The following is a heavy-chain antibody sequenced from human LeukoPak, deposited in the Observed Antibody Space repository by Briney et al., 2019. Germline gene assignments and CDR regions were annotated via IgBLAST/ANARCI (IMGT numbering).Heavy chain of an antibody. J-gene: IGHJ4*02. Sequence: GSLRLSCAASGFTFRDYTMNWVRQAPGKGLEWVSAISKSGTCIKYADSVKGRFTVCRENAKNSLFLQMNSLRVEDTAVYYCAREVVIVVEPAANTIDYWGQGTRVTVSS. CDR3: AREVVIVVEPAANTIDY. D-gene: IGHD2-2*01. CDR1: GFTFRDYT. V-gene: IGHV3-21*01. CDR2: ISKSGTCI.